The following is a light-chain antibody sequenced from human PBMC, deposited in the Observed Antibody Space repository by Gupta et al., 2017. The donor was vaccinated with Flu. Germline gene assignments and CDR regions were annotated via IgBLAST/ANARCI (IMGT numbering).Light chain of an antibody. CDR3: QQYRRYPWT. V-gene: IGKV1-5*03. Sequence: PSTLSASVGDRVTITCRASQSISSFLAWYQQKPGKAPKLLIYKASSLESGVPSRFSGSGSGTEFTLTISSLQPDDFATYYCQQYRRYPWTFGQGTKVEIK. J-gene: IGKJ1*01. CDR1: QSISSF. CDR2: KAS.